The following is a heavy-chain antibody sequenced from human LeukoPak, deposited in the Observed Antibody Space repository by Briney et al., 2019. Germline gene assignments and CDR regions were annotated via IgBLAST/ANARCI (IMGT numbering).Heavy chain of an antibody. CDR3: ARHPELYFFDY. V-gene: IGHV4-59*08. J-gene: IGHJ4*02. Sequence: SETLSLTCTVSGASISSYYWSWIRQPPGKGLEWIGYISYSGSTDYNPSLKSRATISADTSKNQVSLTLSSVTAADTAVYYCARHPELYFFDYWGQGTLVTVSS. CDR1: GASISSYY. D-gene: IGHD3-10*01. CDR2: ISYSGST.